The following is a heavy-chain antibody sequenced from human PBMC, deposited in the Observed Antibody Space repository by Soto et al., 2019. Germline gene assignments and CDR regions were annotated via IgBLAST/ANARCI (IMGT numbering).Heavy chain of an antibody. CDR3: AKHVVGTTMYYFDY. J-gene: IGHJ4*02. CDR1: GFTFSSYA. V-gene: IGHV3-23*01. D-gene: IGHD1-26*01. CDR2: ISISGGST. Sequence: EVQLLESGGGLVQPGGSLRLSCAASGFTFSSYAMSWVRQAPGKGLEWVSSISISGGSTYYADSVKGRFTISRDTSKNTLYLQMNSLRADATAVYYCAKHVVGTTMYYFDYWGQGTLVTVSS.